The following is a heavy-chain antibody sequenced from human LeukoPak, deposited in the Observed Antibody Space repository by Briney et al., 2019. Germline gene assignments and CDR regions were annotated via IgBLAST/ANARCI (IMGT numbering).Heavy chain of an antibody. J-gene: IGHJ2*01. CDR3: AREINYYDSSGYLTEWNFDL. Sequence: SVKVSCKASGCTFSSYAISWVRQAPGQGLEWMGGINPILGAANYEQKFQGRLTITTDESTSTAYMELSRLRSEDTAVYYCAREINYYDSSGYLTEWNFDLWGRGTLVTVSS. CDR2: INPILGAA. V-gene: IGHV1-69*05. D-gene: IGHD3-22*01. CDR1: GCTFSSYA.